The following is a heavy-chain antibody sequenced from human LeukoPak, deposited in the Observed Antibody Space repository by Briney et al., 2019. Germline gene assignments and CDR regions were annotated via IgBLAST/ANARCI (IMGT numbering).Heavy chain of an antibody. V-gene: IGHV3-21*01. D-gene: IGHD1-7*01. Sequence: GGSLRLSCAASGFTFSSYTMNWVRQAPGKGLEWVSSISSSSSYIYYADSVKGRFTISRDNAKNSLYLQMNSLRAEDTAVYYCARDRNFGGNYNTIDYWGQGTLVTVSS. CDR2: ISSSSSYI. CDR1: GFTFSSYT. J-gene: IGHJ4*02. CDR3: ARDRNFGGNYNTIDY.